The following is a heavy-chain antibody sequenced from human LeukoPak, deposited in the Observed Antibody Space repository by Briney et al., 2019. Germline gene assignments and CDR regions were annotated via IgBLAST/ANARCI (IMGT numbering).Heavy chain of an antibody. CDR2: TYYRSKWYN. J-gene: IGHJ4*02. CDR1: GDRVSSNSAA. V-gene: IGHV6-1*01. D-gene: IGHD5-18*01. CDR3: ARVLKLGYSYGYFVY. Sequence: SQTLSLTCTISGDRVSSNSAAWNWIRQSPSRGLEWLGRTYYRSKWYNDYAVSVKSRITINPDTSKNQLSLQLNSVTPEYTAVYYCARVLKLGYSYGYFVYWGQRTLVTVSS.